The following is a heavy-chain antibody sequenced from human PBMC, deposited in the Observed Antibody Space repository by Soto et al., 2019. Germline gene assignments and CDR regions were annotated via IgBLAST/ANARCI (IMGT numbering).Heavy chain of an antibody. Sequence: SETLSLTCTGSGGPISSSSYYWGWIRQPPGKGLEWIGSIYYSGSTYYNPSLKSRVTISVDTSKNQFSLKLSSVTAADTAVYYCARLSIAARLGFDPWGQGTLVTVSS. J-gene: IGHJ5*02. V-gene: IGHV4-39*01. CDR3: ARLSIAARLGFDP. CDR2: IYYSGST. D-gene: IGHD6-6*01. CDR1: GGPISSSSYY.